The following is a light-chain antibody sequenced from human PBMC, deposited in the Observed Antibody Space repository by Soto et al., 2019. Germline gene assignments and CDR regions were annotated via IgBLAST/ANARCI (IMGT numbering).Light chain of an antibody. CDR3: QQYGSSPFT. CDR2: GAS. Sequence: EIVLTQSPGTLSSSPGERATLSCRASQSISSNYLAWYQHIPGQAPRLLIYGASSRATGIPDRFSGSGSGTDFTLTISRLEPEDFAIYFCQQYGSSPFTFGPGTKVDI. CDR1: QSISSNY. J-gene: IGKJ3*01. V-gene: IGKV3-20*01.